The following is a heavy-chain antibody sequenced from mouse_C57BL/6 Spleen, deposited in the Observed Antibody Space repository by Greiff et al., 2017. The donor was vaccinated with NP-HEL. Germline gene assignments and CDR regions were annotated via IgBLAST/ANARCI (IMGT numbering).Heavy chain of an antibody. J-gene: IGHJ2*01. D-gene: IGHD1-1*01. CDR3: ARSGYYYGPATKDY. Sequence: QVHVKQSGAELVKPGASVKISCKASGYAFSSYWMNWVKQRPGKGLEWIGQIYPGDGDTNYNGKFKGKATLTADKSSSTAYMQLSSLTSEDSAVYFCARSGYYYGPATKDYWGQGTTLTVSS. CDR1: GYAFSSYW. CDR2: IYPGDGDT. V-gene: IGHV1-80*01.